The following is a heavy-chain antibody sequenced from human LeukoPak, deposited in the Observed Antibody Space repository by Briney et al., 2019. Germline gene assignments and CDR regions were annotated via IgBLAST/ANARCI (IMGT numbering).Heavy chain of an antibody. CDR1: GFTFCNYA. CDR3: ARGASSGWYRY. CDR2: LTDNGGTT. J-gene: IGHJ4*02. V-gene: IGHV3-23*01. Sequence: GGSLRLSCVASGFTFCNYAMGWLRQAPGRRPEWVSSLTDNGGTTYYVDSVKGRFAISRDNSKNTLYLHMNSLRADDTAVYYCARGASSGWYRYWGQGTLVTVSS. D-gene: IGHD6-13*01.